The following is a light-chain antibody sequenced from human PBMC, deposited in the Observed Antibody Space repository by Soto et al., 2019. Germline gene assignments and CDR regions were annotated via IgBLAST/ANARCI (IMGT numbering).Light chain of an antibody. V-gene: IGLV2-14*01. CDR2: DVS. Sequence: QSVLTQPASVSGSPGQSITISCTGTGSDVGGYNYVSWYQQHPGKAPEVMIYDVSNRPSGVSNRFSGSKSGNTASLTISGLQAEDEADYYCRSYTSASTPLVFGGGTKLTVL. J-gene: IGLJ2*01. CDR3: RSYTSASTPLV. CDR1: GSDVGGYNY.